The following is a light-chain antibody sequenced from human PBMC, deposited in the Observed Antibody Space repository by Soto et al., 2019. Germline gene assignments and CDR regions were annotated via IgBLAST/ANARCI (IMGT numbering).Light chain of an antibody. CDR2: LNSDGSH. J-gene: IGLJ1*01. CDR3: CSYGSSTTYV. CDR1: SGHSNYA. V-gene: IGLV4-69*01. Sequence: QLVLTQSPSASASLGASVKLTCTVSSGHSNYAIAWHQQQPEKGPRYLMKLNSDGSHSKGDGIPDRFSGFSSGAERYLTISSLQSEDEADYYCCSYGSSTTYVFGSGTKLTVL.